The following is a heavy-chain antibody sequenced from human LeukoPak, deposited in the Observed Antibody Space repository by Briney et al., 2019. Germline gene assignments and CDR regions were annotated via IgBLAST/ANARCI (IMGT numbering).Heavy chain of an antibody. CDR1: GGTFSSYA. Sequence: SVKVSCKASGGTFSSYAISWVRQAPGQGREWMGGIIPIFGTANYAQKFQGRVTITTDESTSTAYMELSSLRSEDTAVYYCATKKDNYYYYYMDVWGKGTTVTVSS. J-gene: IGHJ6*03. CDR2: IIPIFGTA. CDR3: ATKKDNYYYYYMDV. V-gene: IGHV1-69*05.